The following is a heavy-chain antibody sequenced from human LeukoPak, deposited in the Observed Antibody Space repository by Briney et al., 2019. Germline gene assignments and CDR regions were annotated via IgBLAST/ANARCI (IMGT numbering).Heavy chain of an antibody. CDR1: GFTFSSYA. D-gene: IGHD4-17*01. CDR2: ISGSGGNI. Sequence: GGSLRLSCAVSGFTFSSYAMSWVRQAPGKGLEWVSVISGSGGNIDYADSVKGRFSISRDNSKNTLYLQMNSLRAEDTAVYYCAKGDDYGDYYFDYWGQGTLVTVSS. CDR3: AKGDDYGDYYFDY. V-gene: IGHV3-23*01. J-gene: IGHJ4*02.